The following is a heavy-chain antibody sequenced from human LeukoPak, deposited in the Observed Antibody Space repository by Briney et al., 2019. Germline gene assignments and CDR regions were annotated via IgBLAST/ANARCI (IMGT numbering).Heavy chain of an antibody. Sequence: PSETLSPTCTVSGXSXXSYYXXXXRXPPXXGLEWIGYIHYSGTNTYHPSLTSRVSISVDTSKNQFSLKLSSVTAADTAVYYCARGPGAARLGYWGQGTLVTVSS. CDR3: ARGPGAARLGY. CDR1: GXSXXSYY. J-gene: IGHJ4*02. V-gene: IGHV4-59*12. CDR2: IHYSGTN. D-gene: IGHD6-6*01.